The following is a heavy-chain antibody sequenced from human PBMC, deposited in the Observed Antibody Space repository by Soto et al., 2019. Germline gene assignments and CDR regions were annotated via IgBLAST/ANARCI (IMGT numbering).Heavy chain of an antibody. D-gene: IGHD3-3*01. CDR1: GVSISSSNW. V-gene: IGHV4-4*02. CDR3: ARVFFYYYGMDV. CDR2: IYHSGST. J-gene: IGHJ6*02. Sequence: NPSETLSLTCAVSGVSISSSNWWNWVRQPPGKGLEWIGEIYHSGSTNYNPSLKSRVTISVDKSKNQFSLRLSSVTAADTAVYYCARVFFYYYGMDVWGQGTTVTVSS.